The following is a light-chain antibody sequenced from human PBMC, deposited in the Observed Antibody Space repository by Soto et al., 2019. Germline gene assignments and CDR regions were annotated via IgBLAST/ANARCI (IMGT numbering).Light chain of an antibody. V-gene: IGKV3-20*01. CDR3: QQYNKWPPLT. J-gene: IGKJ4*01. Sequence: EIVMTQSPGTLSLSPGERATISCRASQVIGSRYLAWYHQKSGQAPRLLIYGTSSRATGIPDRFSGSGSGTDFTLTISSLQSEDFAVYFCQQYNKWPPLTFGGGTKVEIK. CDR2: GTS. CDR1: QVIGSRY.